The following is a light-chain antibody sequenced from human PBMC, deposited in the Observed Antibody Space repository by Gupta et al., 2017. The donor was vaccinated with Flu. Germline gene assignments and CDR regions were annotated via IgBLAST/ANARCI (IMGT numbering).Light chain of an antibody. CDR3: QQSYSIPRT. CDR2: AAS. Sequence: DIQMTQSVSLLFASAGDRVTIACRASQSISSYLNWYQQKPGKAPKPLLYAASSLQSGVPSRFSGSGSGTDFTLTISSLQPEDFATYYCQQSYSIPRTFGGGTKVEIK. CDR1: QSISSY. J-gene: IGKJ4*01. V-gene: IGKV1-39*01.